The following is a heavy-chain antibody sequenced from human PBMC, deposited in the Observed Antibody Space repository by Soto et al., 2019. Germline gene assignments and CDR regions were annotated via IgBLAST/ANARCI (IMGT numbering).Heavy chain of an antibody. CDR1: SGSISSSNW. CDR2: IYHSGST. D-gene: IGHD3-10*01. V-gene: IGHV4-4*02. CDR3: ARARYYGSGSYYKGNYYYYYMDV. J-gene: IGHJ6*03. Sequence: QVQLQESGPGLVKPSGTLSLICAVSSGSISSSNWWSWVRQPPGKGLEWIGEIYHSGSTNYNPSLKSRVTISVDKSKNQFSLKLSSVTAADTAVYYCARARYYGSGSYYKGNYYYYYMDVWGKGTTVTVSS.